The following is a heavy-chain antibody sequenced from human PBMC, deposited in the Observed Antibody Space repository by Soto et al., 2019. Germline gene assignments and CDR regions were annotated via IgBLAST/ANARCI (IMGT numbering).Heavy chain of an antibody. Sequence: QVQLVQSGAEVKKSGASVKVSCKASGYTFTSRDIDWVRQATGQGLEWMGWMNPNSGNTGYAQKFQGRVTMTRNTSISTAYMELSSLTSEDTAVYYCARWDYGVYARFDYWGQGTLVTVSS. CDR1: GYTFTSRD. D-gene: IGHD4-17*01. J-gene: IGHJ4*02. V-gene: IGHV1-8*01. CDR3: ARWDYGVYARFDY. CDR2: MNPNSGNT.